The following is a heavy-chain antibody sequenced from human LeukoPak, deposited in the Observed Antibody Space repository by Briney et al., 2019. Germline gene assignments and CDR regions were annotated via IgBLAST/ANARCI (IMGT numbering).Heavy chain of an antibody. CDR1: GFTFSSYS. CDR2: ITSSGSYI. CDR3: AGYFGRLPVYWYLHL. V-gene: IGHV3-21*01. D-gene: IGHD3-9*01. Sequence: GGSLRPSCAASGFTFSSYSMNCVRQAPGKGLGLVSFITSSGSYIYNAHSVKGRFTISRANVQNSLYMQIISPRAKDLALCCFAGYFGRLPVYWYLHLWGRGTLLTDSS. J-gene: IGHJ2*01.